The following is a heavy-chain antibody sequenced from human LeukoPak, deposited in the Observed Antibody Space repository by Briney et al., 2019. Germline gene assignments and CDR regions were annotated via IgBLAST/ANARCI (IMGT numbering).Heavy chain of an antibody. V-gene: IGHV3-23*01. Sequence: GGSLRLSCAASGFSFSSYAMSWVRQAPGKGLEWVSAISGSGDNTYYADSVKGRFTISRDNAKNSLYLQMNSLRADDTAVYYCTRADPYCGGDCYSYYWGQGTLVTVSS. CDR3: TRADPYCGGDCYSYY. D-gene: IGHD2-21*02. CDR1: GFSFSSYA. CDR2: ISGSGDNT. J-gene: IGHJ4*02.